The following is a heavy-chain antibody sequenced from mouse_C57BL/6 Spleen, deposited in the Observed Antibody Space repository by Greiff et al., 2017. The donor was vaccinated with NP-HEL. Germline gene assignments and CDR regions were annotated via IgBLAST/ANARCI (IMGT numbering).Heavy chain of an antibody. Sequence: VHVKQSGPELVKPGASVKISCKASGYSFTGYYMNWVKQSPEKSLEWIGEINPSTGGTTYNQKFKAKATLTVDKSSSTAYMQLKSLTSEDSAVYYCARGGYEYDRFAYWGQGTLVTVSA. V-gene: IGHV1-42*01. CDR1: GYSFTGYY. CDR3: ARGGYEYDRFAY. D-gene: IGHD2-4*01. CDR2: INPSTGGT. J-gene: IGHJ3*01.